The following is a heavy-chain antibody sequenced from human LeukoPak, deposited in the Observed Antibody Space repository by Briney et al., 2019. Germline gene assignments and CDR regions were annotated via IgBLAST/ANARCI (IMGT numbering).Heavy chain of an antibody. CDR2: INHRRST. V-gene: IGHV4-34*01. D-gene: IGHD5-18*01. CDR3: ARGSSGYSYGYHRE. Sequence: PSETLSLTCGVSGGSFSGYYWSWIRQTPGKGLDWMGEINHRRSTNYSPSFKTRVTISVDTSKNQISLMLNSVTAAATAVYYCARGSSGYSYGYHREWGQGTLVTVSS. J-gene: IGHJ4*02. CDR1: GGSFSGYY.